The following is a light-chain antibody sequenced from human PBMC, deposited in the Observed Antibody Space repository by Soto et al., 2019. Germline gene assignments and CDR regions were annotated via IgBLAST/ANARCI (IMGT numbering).Light chain of an antibody. J-gene: IGKJ2*01. V-gene: IGKV1-5*03. CDR1: QSISSW. CDR3: QQYNTHSQYA. CDR2: KAS. Sequence: DIQMTQSPSTLSASVGDRVTITCRASQSISSWLAWYQQKPEKAPKLLIYKASSLKSGVPSRFSGSGSGTEFTLTISSLQPDDFATYYCQQYNTHSQYAFGQGTKLEI.